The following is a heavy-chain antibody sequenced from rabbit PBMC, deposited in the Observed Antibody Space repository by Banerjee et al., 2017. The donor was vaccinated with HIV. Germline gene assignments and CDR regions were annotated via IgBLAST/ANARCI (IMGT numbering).Heavy chain of an antibody. CDR1: GIHFSSYG. Sequence: QEQLVESGGGLVTLGGSLKLSCKASGIHFSSYGMSWVRQAPGRGLEWIACIAGGSSINSWYASWAKGRFTISKTSSTTVTLQMTSLTAADTATYFCARDRVGADGDVNLWGPGTLVTVS. D-gene: IGHD2-1*01. J-gene: IGHJ4*01. V-gene: IGHV1S45*01. CDR2: IAGGSSINS. CDR3: ARDRVGADGDVNL.